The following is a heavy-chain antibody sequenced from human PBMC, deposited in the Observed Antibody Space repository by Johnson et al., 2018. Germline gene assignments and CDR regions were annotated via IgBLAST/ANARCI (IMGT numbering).Heavy chain of an antibody. J-gene: IGHJ3*02. CDR1: GGTFSNYA. V-gene: IGHV1-69*01. Sequence: QVQLVESGAEVKKPGSSVKVSCKASGGTFSNYAITWVRQAPGQGLEWMGGIIPIFGSANYAQKFQGRVTITADESTSTAYMELSSLRSEDTAVYYCAREQFVVRGVMAHAFDIWGQGTMVTVSS. D-gene: IGHD3-10*01. CDR2: IIPIFGSA. CDR3: AREQFVVRGVMAHAFDI.